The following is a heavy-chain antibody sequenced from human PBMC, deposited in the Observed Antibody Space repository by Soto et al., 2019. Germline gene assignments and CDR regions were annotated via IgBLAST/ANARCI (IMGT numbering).Heavy chain of an antibody. V-gene: IGHV3-30*04. CDR2: ISYDGSNK. CDR3: AKGMVVVPAAIPYYYYYMDV. J-gene: IGHJ6*03. Sequence: GGSLRLSCAASGFTFSSYAMHWVRQAPGKGLEWVAVISYDGSNKYYADSVKGRFTISRDNSKNTLYLQMNSLRAEDTAVYYCAKGMVVVPAAIPYYYYYMDVWGKGTTVTVSS. D-gene: IGHD2-2*01. CDR1: GFTFSSYA.